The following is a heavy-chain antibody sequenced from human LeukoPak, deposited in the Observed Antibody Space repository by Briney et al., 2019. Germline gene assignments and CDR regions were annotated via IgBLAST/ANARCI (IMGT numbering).Heavy chain of an antibody. J-gene: IGHJ6*02. CDR1: GFTFSSYA. CDR3: ARGTPRDSGYRGGMDV. Sequence: GGSLRLSCAASGFTFSSYAMHWVRQAPGKGLEWVAVISYDGSNKYYADSVKGRFTISRDNSKNTLYLQMNSLRAEDTAVYYCARGTPRDSGYRGGMDVWGQGTTVTVSS. V-gene: IGHV3-30-3*01. D-gene: IGHD5-12*01. CDR2: ISYDGSNK.